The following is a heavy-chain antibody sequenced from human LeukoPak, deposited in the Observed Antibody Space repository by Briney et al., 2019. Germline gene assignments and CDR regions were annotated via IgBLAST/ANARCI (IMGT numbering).Heavy chain of an antibody. CDR3: TRAYDSGTYSSFDY. V-gene: IGHV3-74*01. CDR2: INTDGSGT. D-gene: IGHD3-10*01. CDR1: GFSFTSYW. J-gene: IGHJ4*02. Sequence: GGSLRLSCAASGFSFTSYWMHWVRQAPGKGLVWISCINTDGSGTTYADSVKGRFTISRDNAKNTLYLQMNGLRAEDTAVYYCTRAYDSGTYSSFDYWGQGTLVTVTS.